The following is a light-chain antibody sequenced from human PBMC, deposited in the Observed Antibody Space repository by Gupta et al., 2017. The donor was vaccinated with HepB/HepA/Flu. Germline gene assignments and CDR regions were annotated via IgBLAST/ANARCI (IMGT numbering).Light chain of an antibody. CDR2: LGS. V-gene: IGKV2-28*01. CDR1: QSLQSNGYTY. CDR3: MQTQQTPRT. Sequence: DNVLAQSQLSLPVTPGEPASISCRSSQSLQSNGYTYLYWYLQKPGQSPQLLIYLGSTRASGVPDRFSGSGACTDVTLKISRVDADDVGVYYCMQTQQTPRTFGQGTKVEIK. J-gene: IGKJ1*01.